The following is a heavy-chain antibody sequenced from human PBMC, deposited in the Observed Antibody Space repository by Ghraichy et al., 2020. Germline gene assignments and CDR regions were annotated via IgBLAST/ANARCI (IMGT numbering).Heavy chain of an antibody. CDR1: GFTFSSYA. CDR2: ISGSGGST. Sequence: GGSLRLSCAASGFTFSSYAMSWVRQAPGKGLEWVSAISGSGGSTYYADSVKGRFTISRDSSKNTLYLQMNSLRAEDTAVYYCAKVPSRSSLVGMDVWGQGTTVTVSS. V-gene: IGHV3-23*01. D-gene: IGHD6-6*01. J-gene: IGHJ6*02. CDR3: AKVPSRSSLVGMDV.